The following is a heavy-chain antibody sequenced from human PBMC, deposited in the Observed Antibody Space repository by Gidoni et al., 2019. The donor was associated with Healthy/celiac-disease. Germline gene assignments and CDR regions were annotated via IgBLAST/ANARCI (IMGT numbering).Heavy chain of an antibody. Sequence: QVQLVHSGAEVKKPGSSLKVSCKASGGTFSSYAISWVRQAPGQGLEWMGGIIPIFGTANYEQKFQGRVTITADESTSTAYMELSSLRSEDTAVYYCARDVSNEGFLEWLLSVWGQGTTVTVSS. CDR2: IIPIFGTA. CDR3: ARDVSNEGFLEWLLSV. D-gene: IGHD3-3*01. CDR1: GGTFSSYA. V-gene: IGHV1-69*01. J-gene: IGHJ6*02.